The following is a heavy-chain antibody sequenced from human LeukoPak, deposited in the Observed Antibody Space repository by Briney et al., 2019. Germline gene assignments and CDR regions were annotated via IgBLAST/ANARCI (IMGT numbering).Heavy chain of an antibody. CDR2: ISHSGST. CDR1: GGSFSAYY. CDR3: ATGGTTVVIDY. Sequence: SETLPLTCAVYGGSFSAYYWSWIRQPPGKGLEWIGEISHSGSTNYNPSLKSRVTISVDTSKNQFSLKLSSVTAADTAVYYCATGGTTVVIDYWGQGTLVTVSS. D-gene: IGHD4-23*01. V-gene: IGHV4-34*01. J-gene: IGHJ4*02.